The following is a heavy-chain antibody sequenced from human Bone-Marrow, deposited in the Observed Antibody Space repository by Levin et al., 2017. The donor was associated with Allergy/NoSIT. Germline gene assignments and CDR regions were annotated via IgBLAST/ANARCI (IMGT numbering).Heavy chain of an antibody. CDR1: GGTFSSYA. D-gene: IGHD2/OR15-2a*01. V-gene: IGHV1-69*13. J-gene: IGHJ5*02. Sequence: VASVKVSCKASGGTFSSYAISWVRQAPGQGLEWMGGIIPIFGTANYAQKFQGRVTITADESTSTAYMELSSLRSEDTAVYYCARKGVILGNWFDPWGQGTLVTVSS. CDR3: ARKGVILGNWFDP. CDR2: IIPIFGTA.